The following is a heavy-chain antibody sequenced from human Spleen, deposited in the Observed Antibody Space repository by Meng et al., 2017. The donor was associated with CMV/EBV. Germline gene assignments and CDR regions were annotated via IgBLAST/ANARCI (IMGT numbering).Heavy chain of an antibody. CDR3: AVTNPHNYYGMDV. CDR1: GYTFTSYY. CDR2: INPRSGST. J-gene: IGHJ6*02. Sequence: ASVKVSCKAFGYTFTSYYMHWVRQAPGQGLEWMGIINPRSGSTSPAQKLQGRITMSRDTSTSTVYMELSSLRSEDTAVYYCAVTNPHNYYGMDVWGQGTTVTVSS. V-gene: IGHV1-46*04. D-gene: IGHD4-11*01.